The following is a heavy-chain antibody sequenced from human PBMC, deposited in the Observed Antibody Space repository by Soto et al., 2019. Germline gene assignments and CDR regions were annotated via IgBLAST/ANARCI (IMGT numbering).Heavy chain of an antibody. V-gene: IGHV2-26*01. Sequence: QVTLKESGPVLVKPTETLTLTCTVSGFSLSNARMGVSWIRQPPGKALEWLAHIFSNDEKSYSTSLKSRLTISKDTSKSQVVLTMTNMDPVDTATYYCARHGRGVGARPLDYWGQGPLVTVSS. CDR3: ARHGRGVGARPLDY. J-gene: IGHJ4*02. CDR2: IFSNDEK. CDR1: GFSLSNARMG. D-gene: IGHD1-26*01.